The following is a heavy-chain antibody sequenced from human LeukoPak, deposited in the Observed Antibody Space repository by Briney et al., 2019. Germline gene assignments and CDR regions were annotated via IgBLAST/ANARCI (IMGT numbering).Heavy chain of an antibody. D-gene: IGHD6-13*01. CDR3: AKVYSSSWYAVFDY. Sequence: PGGSLRLSCAASGFTFSSYAMHWVRQAPGKGPEWVAVIWYDGSNKYYADSVKGRFTISRDNSKNTLYLQMNSLRAEDTAVYYCAKVYSSSWYAVFDYWGQGTLVTVSS. CDR2: IWYDGSNK. J-gene: IGHJ4*02. V-gene: IGHV3-33*06. CDR1: GFTFSSYA.